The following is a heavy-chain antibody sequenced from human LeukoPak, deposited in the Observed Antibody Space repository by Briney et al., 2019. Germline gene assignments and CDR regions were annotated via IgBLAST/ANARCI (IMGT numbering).Heavy chain of an antibody. CDR1: GFTFSSYG. J-gene: IGHJ4*02. Sequence: PGGSLRLSCAASGFTFSSYGMHWVRQAPGKGLEWVAFIRYDGSNKYYADSAKGRFTISRDNSRNTLYLQMNSLRAEDTAVYYCATPHFDYWGQGALVTVSS. CDR2: IRYDGSNK. CDR3: ATPHFDY. V-gene: IGHV3-30*02.